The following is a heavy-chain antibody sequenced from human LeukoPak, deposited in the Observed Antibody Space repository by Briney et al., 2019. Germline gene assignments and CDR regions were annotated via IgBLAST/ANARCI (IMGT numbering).Heavy chain of an antibody. CDR2: INHSGST. CDR3: ASRDSSSKIDP. D-gene: IGHD6-13*01. Sequence: SETLYLTCAVYGGSFSGYYWSWIRQPPGKGLEWIGEINHSGSTNYNPSLKSRVTISVDTSKNQFSLKLSSVTAADTAVYYCASRDSSSKIDPWGQGTLVTVSS. J-gene: IGHJ5*02. V-gene: IGHV4-34*01. CDR1: GGSFSGYY.